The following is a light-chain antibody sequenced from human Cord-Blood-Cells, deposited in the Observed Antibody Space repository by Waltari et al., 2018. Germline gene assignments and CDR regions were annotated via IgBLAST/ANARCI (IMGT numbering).Light chain of an antibody. Sequence: EIVLTQSPGTLSLSPGARATLSCRASQSVSSSYLAWYQQKPGQAPRLLIYGASSRATGIPDRFSGSGSGTDFTLTISRLEPEDFAVYYCQQYGSLFGQGTKVEIK. J-gene: IGKJ1*01. CDR1: QSVSSSY. CDR3: QQYGSL. CDR2: GAS. V-gene: IGKV3-20*01.